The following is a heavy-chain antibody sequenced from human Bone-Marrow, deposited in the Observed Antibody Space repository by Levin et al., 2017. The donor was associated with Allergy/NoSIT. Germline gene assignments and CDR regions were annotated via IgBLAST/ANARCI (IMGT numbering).Heavy chain of an antibody. D-gene: IGHD3-10*01. J-gene: IGHJ6*02. CDR3: ANPHPLYNGTGGSGSGSDV. CDR2: ISNDGSKK. CDR1: GFTFRLYD. Sequence: GGSLRLSCAASGFTFRLYDMHWVRQAPGRGLEWVAFISNDGSKKYFADSVKGRFTISRDNSKNTLDLQLNGLRAEDTAVYYCANPHPLYNGTGGSGSGSDVWDQGTTVTASS. V-gene: IGHV3-30*18.